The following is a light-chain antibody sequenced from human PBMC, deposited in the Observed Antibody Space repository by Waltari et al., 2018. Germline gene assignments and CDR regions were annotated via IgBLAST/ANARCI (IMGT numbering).Light chain of an antibody. Sequence: DIQMTQSPSSVSASVGDTVTITCRASQDISNQLTWYQQKPGKAPKFLIYDASTLESGVPSRFSGSGSGTDFTLTVRSLQPEDFATYYCQETSTFPITFGQGTRLEIK. CDR3: QETSTFPIT. CDR2: DAS. J-gene: IGKJ5*01. V-gene: IGKV1D-12*01. CDR1: QDISNQ.